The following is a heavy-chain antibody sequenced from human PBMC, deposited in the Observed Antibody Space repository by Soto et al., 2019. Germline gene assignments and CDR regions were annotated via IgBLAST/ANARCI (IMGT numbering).Heavy chain of an antibody. D-gene: IGHD3-3*01. CDR2: IIPIFGTA. V-gene: IGHV1-69*06. CDR3: ARDPRGYDFWSGYPTRPNYGMDV. Sequence: GASVEVSCKXSGGTFSSYAISWVRQAPGQGLEWMGGIIPIFGTANYAQKFQGRVTITADKSTSTAYMELSSLRSEDTAVYYCARDPRGYDFWSGYPTRPNYGMDVWGQGTTVTVSS. J-gene: IGHJ6*02. CDR1: GGTFSSYA.